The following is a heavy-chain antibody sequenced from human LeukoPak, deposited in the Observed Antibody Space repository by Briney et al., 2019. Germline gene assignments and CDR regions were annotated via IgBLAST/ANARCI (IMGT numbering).Heavy chain of an antibody. V-gene: IGHV3-30-3*01. J-gene: IGHJ4*02. D-gene: IGHD4-17*01. CDR3: ARAVTKSFDY. Sequence: GGSLRLSCAASGFTFSSYAMHWVRQAPGKGLEWVAVISYDGSNEYYADSVKGRFTISRDNSKNTLYLQMNSLRAEDTAVYYCARAVTKSFDYWGQGTLVTVSS. CDR2: ISYDGSNE. CDR1: GFTFSSYA.